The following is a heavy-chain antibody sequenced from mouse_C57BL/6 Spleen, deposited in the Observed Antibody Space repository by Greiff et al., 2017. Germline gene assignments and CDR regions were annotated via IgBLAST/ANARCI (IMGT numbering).Heavy chain of an antibody. V-gene: IGHV1-52*01. D-gene: IGHD3-2*02. CDR3: ARGSSGYRGIAY. J-gene: IGHJ3*01. CDR1: GYTFTSYW. CDR2: IAPSDSET. Sequence: QVQLQQPGAELVRPGSSVKLSCKASGYTFTSYWMHWVKQRPIQGLEWIGNIAPSDSETHYNQKFKDKATLTVDKSSSTAYMQLSSLTSEDSAVYYCARGSSGYRGIAYWGQGTLVTVSA.